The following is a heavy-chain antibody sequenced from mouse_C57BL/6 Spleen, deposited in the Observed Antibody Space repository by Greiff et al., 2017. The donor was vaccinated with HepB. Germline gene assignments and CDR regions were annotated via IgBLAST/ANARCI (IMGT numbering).Heavy chain of an antibody. V-gene: IGHV7-3*01. CDR2: IRNKANGYTT. Sequence: EVQLQESGGGLVQPGGSLSLSCAASGFTFTDYYMSWVRQPPGKALEWLGFIRNKANGYTTEYSASVKGRFTISRDNSQSILYLQMNALRAEDSATYYCARSSLGFDYWGQGTTLTVSS. D-gene: IGHD4-1*01. CDR3: ARSSLGFDY. J-gene: IGHJ2*01. CDR1: GFTFTDYY.